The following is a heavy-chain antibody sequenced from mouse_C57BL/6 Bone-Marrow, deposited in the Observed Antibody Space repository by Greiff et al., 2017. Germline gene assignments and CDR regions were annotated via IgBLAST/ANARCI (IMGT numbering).Heavy chain of an antibody. D-gene: IGHD2-2*01. CDR2: ISSGGSYT. Sequence: DVQLQESGGDLVKPGGSLKLSCAASGFTFSSYGMSWVRQTPDKRLEWVATISSGGSYTYYPDSVKGRFTISRDNAKNTLYLQMSSLKSEDTAMYYCARQGVYYGYDGVAYWGQGTLVTVSA. CDR1: GFTFSSYG. V-gene: IGHV5-6*01. J-gene: IGHJ3*01. CDR3: ARQGVYYGYDGVAY.